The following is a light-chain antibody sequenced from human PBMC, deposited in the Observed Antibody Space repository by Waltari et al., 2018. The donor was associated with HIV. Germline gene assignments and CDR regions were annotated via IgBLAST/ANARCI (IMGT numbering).Light chain of an antibody. J-gene: IGLJ2*01. Sequence: QSALTQPPSASGSPGQSVTIPCTGTNSDIGGYNYVSWYQQHPGKAPKLVSSEVNKRPPAVPGRFSVSKSGTTASLTVSGLQSEDEADYYCSSYANNNGFYVVFGGGTRLTVL. CDR3: SSYANNNGFYVV. V-gene: IGLV2-8*01. CDR1: NSDIGGYNY. CDR2: EVN.